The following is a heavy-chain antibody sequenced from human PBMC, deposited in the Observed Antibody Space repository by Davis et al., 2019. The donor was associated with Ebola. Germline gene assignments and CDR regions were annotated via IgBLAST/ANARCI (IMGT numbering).Heavy chain of an antibody. V-gene: IGHV5-51*01. D-gene: IGHD6-13*01. CDR1: GYIFANYW. CDR2: IFPGDSET. CDR3: ARVATIAAAYDAFDI. Sequence: GGSLRLSCKASGYIFANYWIGWVRQKPGKGLEWMGIIFPGDSETRYSPSFQGQVTISADKSISTAYLQWSSLKASDTAMFYCARVATIAAAYDAFDIWGQGTMVTVSS. J-gene: IGHJ3*02.